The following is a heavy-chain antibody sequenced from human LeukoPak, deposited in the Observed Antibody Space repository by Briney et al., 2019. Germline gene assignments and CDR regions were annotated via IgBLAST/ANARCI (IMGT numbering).Heavy chain of an antibody. J-gene: IGHJ6*03. D-gene: IGHD6-13*01. Sequence: SSVKVSCKASGYTFTSYGISWVRQAPGQGLEWMGRIIPIFGTANYAQKFQGRVTITTEESTSTAYMELSSLRSEDTAVYYCARESMSSWYSLHYYYMDVWGKGTTVTVSS. V-gene: IGHV1-69*05. CDR1: GYTFTSYG. CDR2: IIPIFGTA. CDR3: ARESMSSWYSLHYYYMDV.